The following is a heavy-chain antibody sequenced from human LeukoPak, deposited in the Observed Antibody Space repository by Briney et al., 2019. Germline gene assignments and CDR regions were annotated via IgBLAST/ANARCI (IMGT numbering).Heavy chain of an antibody. Sequence: GGSLRLSCAASGFTFSSYAMSWVRQAPGKGLEWVSAISGSGDSTYYADSVKGRFTISRDNSKNTLYLQMNSLRAEDTAVYYCAKDAGYCSGGSCYPYYFDYWGQGTLVTVSS. J-gene: IGHJ4*02. V-gene: IGHV3-23*01. CDR2: ISGSGDST. D-gene: IGHD2-15*01. CDR3: AKDAGYCSGGSCYPYYFDY. CDR1: GFTFSSYA.